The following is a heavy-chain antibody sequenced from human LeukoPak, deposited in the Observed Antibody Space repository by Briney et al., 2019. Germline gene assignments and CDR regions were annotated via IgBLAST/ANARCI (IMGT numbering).Heavy chain of an antibody. CDR1: GFTVSSNY. CDR3: ARARTYYYDSSGYWED. V-gene: IGHV3-66*01. D-gene: IGHD3-22*01. J-gene: IGHJ4*02. CDR2: IYSGGST. Sequence: GGSLRLSCAASGFTVSSNYMSWVRQAPGKGLEWVSVIYSGGSTYYADSVKGRFTISRDNSKNTLYLQMNSLRAEDTAVYYCARARTYYYDSSGYWEDWGRGTLVTVSS.